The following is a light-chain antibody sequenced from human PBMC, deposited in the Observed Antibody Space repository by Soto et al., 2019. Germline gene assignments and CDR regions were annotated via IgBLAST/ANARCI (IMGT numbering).Light chain of an antibody. Sequence: IVLTQSPATLSLSPGARATLSCRAGQSVSNYLAWYQQKPGQAPRLLIYDTFNRAAGIPARFSGSRSGTDFTLTISSLEPVDLAVYFCVQRSTWPWTSGQGTPVHIK. CDR1: QSVSNY. CDR2: DTF. CDR3: VQRSTWPWT. V-gene: IGKV3-11*01. J-gene: IGKJ1*01.